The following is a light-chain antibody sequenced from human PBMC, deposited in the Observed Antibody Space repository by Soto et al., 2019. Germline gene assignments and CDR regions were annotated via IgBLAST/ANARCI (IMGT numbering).Light chain of an antibody. CDR2: AVS. CDR1: SSDIGSYNH. J-gene: IGLJ1*01. CDR3: ISYTDRQSYL. Sequence: QSVLTQPASVSGSPGQSITISCSGTSSDIGSYNHVAWYQQFPGKSPKLMIYAVSDRPSGVSDRFSGSKSGITASLIISGLQTEDEADYYCISYTDRQSYLFGTGTKVTVL. V-gene: IGLV2-14*03.